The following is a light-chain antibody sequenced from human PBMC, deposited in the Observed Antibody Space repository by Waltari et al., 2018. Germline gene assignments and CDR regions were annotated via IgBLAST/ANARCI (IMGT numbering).Light chain of an antibody. CDR1: QSVSSS. CDR2: GAS. V-gene: IGKV3-15*01. CDR3: QQYNNWPPIT. J-gene: IGKJ5*01. Sequence: EIVMTQSPATLSVSPGERVTLSCRARQSVSSSLAWYQQKPGQAPRLLIYGASSRATGMPARFRGSGSRTEFTLTIDSLQSEDFAIYYCQQYNNWPPITFGQGTRLDIK.